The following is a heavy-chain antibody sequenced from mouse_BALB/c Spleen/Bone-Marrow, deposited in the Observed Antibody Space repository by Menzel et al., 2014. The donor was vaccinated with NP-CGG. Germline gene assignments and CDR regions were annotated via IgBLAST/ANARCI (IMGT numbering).Heavy chain of an antibody. Sequence: EVKVVESGGGLVKPRGSLKLSCAASGFTFSSYAMSWVRQTPEKRLEWVASISSGGSTYYPDSVKGRFTISRDNARNILYLQMSSLRSEDTAMYYCARGRDRYDDAMDYWGQGTSVTVSS. V-gene: IGHV5-6-5*01. CDR1: GFTFSSYA. J-gene: IGHJ4*01. D-gene: IGHD2-14*01. CDR3: ARGRDRYDDAMDY. CDR2: ISSGGST.